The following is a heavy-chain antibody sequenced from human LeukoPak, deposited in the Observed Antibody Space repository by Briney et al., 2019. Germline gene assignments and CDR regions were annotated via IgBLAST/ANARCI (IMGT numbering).Heavy chain of an antibody. CDR1: GFTVSSSY. V-gene: IGHV3-66*01. CDR2: IYSGGST. D-gene: IGHD1-26*01. CDR3: ARNGGSYSPWGMDV. J-gene: IGHJ6*02. Sequence: GGSLRLSCAASGFTVSSSYMSWVRQAPGKGLEWVSVIYSGGSTYYADSVKGRFTISRDNSKNTLYLQMNSLRAEDTAVYYCARNGGSYSPWGMDVWGQGTTVTVSS.